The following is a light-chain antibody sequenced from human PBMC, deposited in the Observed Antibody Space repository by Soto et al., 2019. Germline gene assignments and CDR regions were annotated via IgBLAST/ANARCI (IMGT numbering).Light chain of an antibody. CDR1: SGSIASNY. J-gene: IGLJ2*01. V-gene: IGLV6-57*02. Sequence: NFMLTQPHSVSESPGKTVTISCTGSSGSIASNYVQWYQQRPGSAPTTVIYADDQRPSGVPDRFSGSIDSSSNSASLTISGLRTEHEADYYCQSYDSSHVVFGGGTKLTVL. CDR2: ADD. CDR3: QSYDSSHVV.